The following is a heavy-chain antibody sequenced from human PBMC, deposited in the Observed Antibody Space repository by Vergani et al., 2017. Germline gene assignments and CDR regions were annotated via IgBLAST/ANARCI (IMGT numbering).Heavy chain of an antibody. J-gene: IGHJ4*02. Sequence: QVQLQESGPGLVKPSGTLSLTCAVSGGSISSSNWWSWIRQPPGKGLEWIGEINHSGSTNYNPSLKSRVTISVDTSKNQFSLKLSSVTAADTAVYYCARGRTEGYSSSWYPLDYWGQGTLVTVSS. D-gene: IGHD6-13*01. CDR3: ARGRTEGYSSSWYPLDY. CDR2: INHSGST. V-gene: IGHV4-4*02. CDR1: GGSISSSNW.